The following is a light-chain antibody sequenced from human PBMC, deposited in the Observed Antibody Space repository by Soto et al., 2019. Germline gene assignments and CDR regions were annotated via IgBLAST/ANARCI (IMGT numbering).Light chain of an antibody. J-gene: IGLJ3*02. CDR3: QTWGTGIQV. V-gene: IGLV4-69*01. CDR1: SGHSSYA. CDR2: LNSDGSH. Sequence: QSVLTQSPSASASLGASVELTCTLSSGHSSYAIAWHQQQPEKGPRYLMKLNSDGSHRKGDGIPDRFSGSSSGAERYLTISSHQSEDAADYYCQTWGTGIQVFGGGTKVTVL.